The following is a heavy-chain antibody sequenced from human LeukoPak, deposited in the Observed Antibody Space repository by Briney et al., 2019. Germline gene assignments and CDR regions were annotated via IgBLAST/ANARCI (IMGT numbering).Heavy chain of an antibody. CDR2: TYHSGST. CDR1: GYSISSGYY. Sequence: PSETLSLTCAVSGYSISSGYYWGWIRQPPGKGLEWIGSTYHSGSTYYNPSLKSRVTISVDTSKNQFSLKLSSVTAADTAVYYCARQGIVVVPAAISLWGQGTLVTVSS. V-gene: IGHV4-38-2*01. CDR3: ARQGIVVVPAAISL. D-gene: IGHD2-2*02. J-gene: IGHJ4*02.